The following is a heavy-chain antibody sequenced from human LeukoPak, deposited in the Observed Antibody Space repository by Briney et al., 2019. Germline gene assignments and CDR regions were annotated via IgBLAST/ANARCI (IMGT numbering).Heavy chain of an antibody. V-gene: IGHV3-48*04. CDR1: GFTFSSYG. CDR3: AAYCSGGSCYNDAFDI. CDR2: ISSSGSTI. Sequence: GGSLRLSCAASGFTFSSYGMSWVRQAPGKGLEWVSYISSSGSTIYYADSVKGRFTISRDNAKNSLYLQMNSLRAEDTAVYYCAAYCSGGSCYNDAFDIWGQGTMVTVSS. D-gene: IGHD2-15*01. J-gene: IGHJ3*02.